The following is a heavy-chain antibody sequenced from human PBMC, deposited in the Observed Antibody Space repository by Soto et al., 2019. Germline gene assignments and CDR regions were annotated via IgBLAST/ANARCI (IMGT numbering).Heavy chain of an antibody. CDR2: ISYDGNNK. CDR1: GFTFSSYG. Sequence: QVQLVESGGGVVQPGRSLRLSCAASGFTFSSYGMHWVRQAPGKGLQWVAVISYDGNNKYYADSVKGRFTISRDNSKNTLYLQRNSLRAEDTAVYYCAKSVYNWNDGFFDYWGQGTLFTVSS. D-gene: IGHD1-1*01. J-gene: IGHJ4*02. CDR3: AKSVYNWNDGFFDY. V-gene: IGHV3-30*18.